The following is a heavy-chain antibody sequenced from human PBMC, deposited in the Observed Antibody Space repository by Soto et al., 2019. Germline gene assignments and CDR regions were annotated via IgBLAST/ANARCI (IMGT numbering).Heavy chain of an antibody. J-gene: IGHJ6*02. D-gene: IGHD3-10*01. V-gene: IGHV3-23*01. CDR3: ARDRRGVRGMDV. CDR2: ISGSGGST. Sequence: EVQLLESGGGLVQPGGSLRLSCAASGFTFSSYAMSWVRQAPGKGLEWVSAISGSGGSTYYADSVKGRFTISRDNSKNTLYLQMNSLRAEDTAVYYCARDRRGVRGMDVWGQGTTVTVSS. CDR1: GFTFSSYA.